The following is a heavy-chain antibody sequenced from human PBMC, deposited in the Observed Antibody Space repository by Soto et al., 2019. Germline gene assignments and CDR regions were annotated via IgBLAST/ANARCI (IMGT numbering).Heavy chain of an antibody. CDR1: GGSISINNYY. CDR2: VFYSGIT. CDR3: ARFSLTKWWFDP. Sequence: SETLSLTCTVSGGSISINNYYWGWIRQPPGKGLEWIGNVFYSGITYYNPSLKSRVTISVDTSKNQFSLELSSVTAADTAVYYCARFSLTKWWFDPWGQGTLVTVSS. V-gene: IGHV4-39*01. J-gene: IGHJ5*02. D-gene: IGHD3-9*01.